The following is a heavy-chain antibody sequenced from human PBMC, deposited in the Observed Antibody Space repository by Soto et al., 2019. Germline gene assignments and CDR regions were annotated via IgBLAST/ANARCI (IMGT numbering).Heavy chain of an antibody. J-gene: IGHJ4*02. Sequence: LPLNKKEVGVGWIRQPPGKALEWLALIYWDDNRRFSPSLKTRLTITKDTSKNQVVLTMTNMDPVDTATYYCAHSNGYYYETPFDYWGQGTLVTVSS. CDR2: IYWDDNR. CDR3: AHSNGYYYETPFDY. V-gene: IGHV2-5*02. D-gene: IGHD3-22*01. CDR1: LPLNKKEVG.